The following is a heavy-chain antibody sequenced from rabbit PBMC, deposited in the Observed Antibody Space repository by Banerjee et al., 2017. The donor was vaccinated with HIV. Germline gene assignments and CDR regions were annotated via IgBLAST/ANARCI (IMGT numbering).Heavy chain of an antibody. D-gene: IGHD2-1*01. CDR2: IVHVFGVI. J-gene: IGHJ4*01. Sequence: QVEESGGGLVQAGGSMQICCEAGGFDFSTYSMSWVRQATGKGLEWIGYIVHVFGVIYYANWVNCRFTSSIHNAQNTLSLQLNILTAADTATYFCFIDRANIGGDYVPYYFDLWGPGTLVTVS. V-gene: IGHV1S7*01. CDR1: GFDFSTYS. CDR3: FIDRANIGGDYVPYYFDL.